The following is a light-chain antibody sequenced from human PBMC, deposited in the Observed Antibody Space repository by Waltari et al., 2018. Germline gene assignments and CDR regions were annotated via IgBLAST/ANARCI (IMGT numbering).Light chain of an antibody. CDR3: QQRSKWPYT. CDR1: QSVGSY. J-gene: IGKJ2*01. CDR2: DAS. Sequence: EIVLTQSPATLSLSPGERAALSCRASQSVGSYFAWYHQKPGQAPRLLIYDASNRATDIPARFSGSGSGTDFTLTISSLEPEDFVIYYCQQRSKWPYTFGQGTKLEIK. V-gene: IGKV3-11*01.